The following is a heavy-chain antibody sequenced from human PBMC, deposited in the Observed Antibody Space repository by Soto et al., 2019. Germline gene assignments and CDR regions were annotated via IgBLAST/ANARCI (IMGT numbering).Heavy chain of an antibody. V-gene: IGHV4-61*03. CDR1: GGSVSSGNYN. J-gene: IGHJ5*02. CDR2: IYYSGST. CDR3: ARGRNNWFDP. Sequence: SETLSLTCTVSGGSVSSGNYNLGWIRQPPGKGPEWIGYIYYSGSTRYNPSLKSRLTISVDTSKNHFSLTLTSVNAADTAVYYCARGRNNWFDPWGQGTLVTVSS.